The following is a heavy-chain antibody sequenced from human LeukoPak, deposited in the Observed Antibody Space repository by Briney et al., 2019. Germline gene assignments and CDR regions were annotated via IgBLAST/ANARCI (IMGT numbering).Heavy chain of an antibody. J-gene: IGHJ3*02. D-gene: IGHD3-22*01. CDR2: MNPNSGNT. CDR3: ARGQTASNYDSSGYLSDI. Sequence: ASVKVSCKASGYTFTSYDINWVRQATGQGLEWMGWMNPNSGNTGYAQKFQGRVTMTTSTSISTAYMELSSLRSEDTAVYFCARGQTASNYDSSGYLSDIWGQGTMVTVSS. V-gene: IGHV1-8*01. CDR1: GYTFTSYD.